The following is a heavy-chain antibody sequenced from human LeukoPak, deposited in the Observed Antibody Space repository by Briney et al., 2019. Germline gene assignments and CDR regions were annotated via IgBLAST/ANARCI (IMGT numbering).Heavy chain of an antibody. D-gene: IGHD3-10*01. CDR1: GFTFNSYA. J-gene: IGHJ4*02. Sequence: PGGSLRLSCAASGFTFNSYAMYWVRQAPGKGLEWVSAISGSGVTTYYADSVKGRFTISRDNSKNTLYLQMNSLRAEDTAIYYCAKDPLHGESFWGQGTLVTVSS. CDR3: AKDPLHGESF. CDR2: ISGSGVTT. V-gene: IGHV3-23*01.